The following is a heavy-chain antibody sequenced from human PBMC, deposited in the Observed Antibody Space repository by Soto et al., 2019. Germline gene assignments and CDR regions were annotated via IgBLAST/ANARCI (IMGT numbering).Heavy chain of an antibody. CDR1: GFTFSSYA. D-gene: IGHD2-15*01. J-gene: IGHJ4*02. CDR2: VSIGGST. V-gene: IGHV3-23*01. CDR3: AKRRGAGGHFDY. Sequence: DVQLLESGGGLVQPEGSLRLSCAASGFTFSSYAMGWVRQGPGKGLEWVAVVSIGGSTRYADSVRGRFTISRDNSKNTLSLQMNSLTAEDTDVYFCAKRRGAGGHFDYWGQGALVTVSS.